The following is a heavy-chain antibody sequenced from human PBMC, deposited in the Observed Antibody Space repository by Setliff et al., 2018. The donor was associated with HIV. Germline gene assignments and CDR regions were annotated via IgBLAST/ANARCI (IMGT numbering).Heavy chain of an antibody. CDR3: ARGTVVGATIYYFDY. V-gene: IGHV1-2*06. Sequence: ASVKVSCKASGGTFTNSAIGWVRQAPGQGLQWMGRLNPKTGVAHFAQTFQGRVTMTRDTSIGIAFMELSRVKAADTAVYFCARGTVVGATIYYFDYWGQGTLVTVSS. D-gene: IGHD1-26*01. CDR1: GGTFTNSA. J-gene: IGHJ4*02. CDR2: LNPKTGVA.